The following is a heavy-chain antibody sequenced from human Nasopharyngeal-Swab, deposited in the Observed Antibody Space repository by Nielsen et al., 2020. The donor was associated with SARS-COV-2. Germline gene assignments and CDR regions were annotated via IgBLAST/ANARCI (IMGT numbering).Heavy chain of an antibody. Sequence: SETLSLTCAVSGASITSGGYYWSWIRHLPGRGLEWIGYVYYSGNTFYNPSLKSRVTMSLDTSENQFSLNLNSVTAADTAVYYCARGWAGHYFDYWGQGTLVTVSS. CDR3: ARGWAGHYFDY. J-gene: IGHJ4*02. CDR1: GASITSGGYY. CDR2: VYYSGNT. D-gene: IGHD1-26*01. V-gene: IGHV4-31*11.